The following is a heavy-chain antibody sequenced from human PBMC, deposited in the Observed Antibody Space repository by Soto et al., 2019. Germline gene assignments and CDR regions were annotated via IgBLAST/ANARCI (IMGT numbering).Heavy chain of an antibody. V-gene: IGHV3-21*01. CDR3: ARVPTIETMIVVVTDPYFDY. CDR1: GFTFSSYS. Sequence: GGSLRLSCAASGFTFSSYSMNWVRQAPGKGLEWVSSISSSSSYIYYADSVKGRFTISRDNAKNSLYLQMNSLRAEDTAVYYCARVPTIETMIVVVTDPYFDYWGQGTLVTVSS. CDR2: ISSSSSYI. D-gene: IGHD3-22*01. J-gene: IGHJ4*02.